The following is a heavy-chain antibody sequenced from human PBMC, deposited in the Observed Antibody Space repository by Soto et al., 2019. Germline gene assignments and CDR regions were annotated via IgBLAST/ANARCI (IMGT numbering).Heavy chain of an antibody. V-gene: IGHV4-31*03. CDR2: IYYSGST. J-gene: IGHJ4*02. D-gene: IGHD5-18*01. Sequence: SETLSLTCTVSGGSISSGGYYWSWIRQHPGKGLEWIGYIYYSGSTYYNPSLKSRVTISVDMSKNQFSLKLSSVTAADTAVYYCARHRIQLWFDYWGQGTLVTVSS. CDR1: GGSISSGGYY. CDR3: ARHRIQLWFDY.